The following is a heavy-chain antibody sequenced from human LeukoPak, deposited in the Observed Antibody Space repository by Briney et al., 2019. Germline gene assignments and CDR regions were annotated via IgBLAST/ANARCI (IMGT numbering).Heavy chain of an antibody. CDR1: GFTFSKYV. V-gene: IGHV3-23*01. Sequence: GGSLRLSCAASGFTFSKYVMSWVRQAPGKGLEWVSVISASGGSTYYADSVKGRFTIPRDNAKNSLYLQMNSLRVEDTAVYYCARGGSYSDSHFFGSWGQGTLVTVSS. CDR2: ISASGGST. CDR3: ARGGSYSDSHFFGS. J-gene: IGHJ4*02. D-gene: IGHD1-26*01.